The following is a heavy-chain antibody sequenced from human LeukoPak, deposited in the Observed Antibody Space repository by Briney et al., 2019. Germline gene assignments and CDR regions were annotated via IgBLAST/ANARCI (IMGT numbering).Heavy chain of an antibody. V-gene: IGHV4-59*08. CDR2: VYNSGIT. D-gene: IGHD1-26*01. CDR3: ARLASGSYGPLTPFDY. J-gene: IGHJ4*02. CDR1: GGSISGYY. Sequence: PSETLSLTCTVSGGSISGYYWTWIRQLPGKGLEWIGYVYNSGITNYNPSLKSRVTVSVDTSKNQFSLRLTSVTAADTAVYYSARLASGSYGPLTPFDYWGQGTLVTVSS.